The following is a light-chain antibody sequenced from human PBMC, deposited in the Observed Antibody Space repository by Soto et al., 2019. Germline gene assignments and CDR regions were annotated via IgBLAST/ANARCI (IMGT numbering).Light chain of an antibody. V-gene: IGLV2-14*01. Sequence: QSALTQPASLSGSPGQSITISCTGTSSDIGAYDYVSWFQQHPGKAPKLMISEVNNRPSGVSDRFSGSKSGNTASLTISGLQAGDEATYYCSSYTTSGSFVVFGGGTKLTVL. CDR3: SSYTTSGSFVV. CDR2: EVN. CDR1: SSDIGAYDY. J-gene: IGLJ2*01.